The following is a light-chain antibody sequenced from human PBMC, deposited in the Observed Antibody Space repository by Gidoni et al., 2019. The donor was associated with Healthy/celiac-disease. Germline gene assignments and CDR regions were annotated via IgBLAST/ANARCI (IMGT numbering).Light chain of an antibody. V-gene: IGLV3-21*02. CDR1: NVGSQS. J-gene: IGLJ3*02. CDR2: DDS. CDR3: QVWDSRSDQPL. Sequence: SYVLTQPPSVSVAPGQTARITCGGNNVGSQSVHGYQQKPGQAPVLVVYDDSDRPSGIPERFSGSNSGNTATLTISRVEGGDEADYYGQVWDSRSDQPLFGGGTKLTVL.